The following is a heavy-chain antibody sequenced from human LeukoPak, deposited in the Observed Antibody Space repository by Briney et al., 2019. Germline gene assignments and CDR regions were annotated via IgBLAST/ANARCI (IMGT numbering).Heavy chain of an antibody. CDR1: GFTSSDYY. CDR2: ISSSGSTI. D-gene: IGHD3-3*01. V-gene: IGHV3-11*01. CDR3: ARANYDFWSNYYYYMDV. Sequence: GGSLRLSCAASGFTSSDYYMSWIRQAPGKGLEWVSYISSSGSTIYYADSVKGRFTISRDNAKNSLYLQMNSLRAEDTAVYYCARANYDFWSNYYYYMDVWGKGTTVTVSS. J-gene: IGHJ6*03.